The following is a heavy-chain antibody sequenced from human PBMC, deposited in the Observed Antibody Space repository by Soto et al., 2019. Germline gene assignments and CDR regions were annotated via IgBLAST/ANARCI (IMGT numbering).Heavy chain of an antibody. Sequence: GASVKVSCKTSGYTFTTYAIHWLRQAPGQRLEWMGWLNAGPGNTKYSQKFQGRLSLSRDTSASTAYMELSSLTSEDTAVYYCGRVGFSSVWYSNPRYFDYWGQGTLVTVSS. V-gene: IGHV1-3*01. D-gene: IGHD6-19*01. CDR3: GRVGFSSVWYSNPRYFDY. CDR2: LNAGPGNT. J-gene: IGHJ4*02. CDR1: GYTFTTYA.